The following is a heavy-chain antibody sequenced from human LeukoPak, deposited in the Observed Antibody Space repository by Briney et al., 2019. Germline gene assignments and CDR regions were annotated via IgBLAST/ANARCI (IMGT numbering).Heavy chain of an antibody. CDR3: ATKTPGNYPYDY. V-gene: IGHV3-23*01. CDR1: GFTFTSAP. J-gene: IGHJ4*02. D-gene: IGHD3-22*01. CDR2: SGTDGDT. Sequence: GGALRHSFVLSGFTFTSAPMNWVRQAPGKGVEWVSTSGTDGDTYYADSVKGRFTISRDNSKNTVHLQMTSLRVEDTAAYYCATKTPGNYPYDYWGQGTLVIVSP.